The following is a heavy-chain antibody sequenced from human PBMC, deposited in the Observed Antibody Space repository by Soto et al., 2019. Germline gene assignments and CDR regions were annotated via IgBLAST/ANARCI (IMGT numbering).Heavy chain of an antibody. CDR3: ARSDSSTFPDY. CDR2: ISSSSSYI. Sequence: GGSLRLSCAASGFTFSSYSMNWVRQAPGKGLEWVSSISSSSSYIYYADSVKGRFTISRDNAKNSLYLQMNSLRAEDTAVYYCARSDSSTFPDYWGQGTLVTVSS. D-gene: IGHD6-13*01. J-gene: IGHJ4*02. CDR1: GFTFSSYS. V-gene: IGHV3-21*01.